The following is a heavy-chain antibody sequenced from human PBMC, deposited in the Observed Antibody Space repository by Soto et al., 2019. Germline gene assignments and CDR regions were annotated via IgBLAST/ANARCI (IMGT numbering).Heavy chain of an antibody. CDR1: GGTFSSYA. V-gene: IGHV1-69*06. CDR2: IIPIFGTA. Sequence: QVQLVQSGAEVKKPGSSVKVSCKASGGTFSSYAISWVRQAPGQGLEWMGGIIPIFGTANYAQKFQGRVTITADKSTSTAYMELSSLRSEDTAVYYCARPYVDTAMLHYYYGMDVWGQGTTVTVSS. D-gene: IGHD5-18*01. CDR3: ARPYVDTAMLHYYYGMDV. J-gene: IGHJ6*02.